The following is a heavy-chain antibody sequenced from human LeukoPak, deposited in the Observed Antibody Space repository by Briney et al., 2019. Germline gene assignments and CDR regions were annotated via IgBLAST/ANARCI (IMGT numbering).Heavy chain of an antibody. CDR3: ARQYYYDSIDA. CDR2: IYNSGST. CDR1: GVSISSYY. V-gene: IGHV4-59*08. J-gene: IGHJ5*02. Sequence: SETLSLTCIVSGVSISSYYWSWIRQPPGKGLEWIAYIYNSGSTNYNPSLKSRVTISLDTSKNQFSLKLISVTAADTAVYYCARQYYYDSIDAWGQGTLVTVSS. D-gene: IGHD3-22*01.